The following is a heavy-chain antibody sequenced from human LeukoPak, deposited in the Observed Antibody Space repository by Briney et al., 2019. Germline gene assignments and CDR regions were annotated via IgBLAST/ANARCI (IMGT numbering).Heavy chain of an antibody. CDR2: IWYDGSNK. J-gene: IGHJ4*02. CDR3: AREGQRLRVDY. V-gene: IGHV3-33*01. Sequence: GGSLRLSCAASGFTFSSYGMHWVRQVPGKGLEWVAVIWYDGSNKYYADSVKGRFTISRDNSKNTLFLQLSSLRTEDTAVYYCAREGQRLRVDYWGQGTLVTVSS. D-gene: IGHD4-17*01. CDR1: GFTFSSYG.